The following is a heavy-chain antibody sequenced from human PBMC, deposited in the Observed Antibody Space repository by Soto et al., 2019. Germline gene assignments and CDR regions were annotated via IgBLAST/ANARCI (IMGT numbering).Heavy chain of an antibody. CDR2: INPNSGGT. V-gene: IGHV1-2*04. CDR1: GYTFTGYY. Sequence: SVKVSCKASGYTFTGYYMHWVRQAPGQGLEWMGWINPNSGGTNYAQKFQGWVTMTRDTSISTAYMELSRLRSDDTAVYYCARDRGYCISTSCPSHGMDVWGQGTTVTVSS. CDR3: ARDRGYCISTSCPSHGMDV. D-gene: IGHD2-2*01. J-gene: IGHJ6*02.